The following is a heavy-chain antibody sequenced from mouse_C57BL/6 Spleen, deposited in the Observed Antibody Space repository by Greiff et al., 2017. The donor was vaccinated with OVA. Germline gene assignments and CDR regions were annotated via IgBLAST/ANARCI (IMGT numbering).Heavy chain of an antibody. CDR2: IDPANGNT. D-gene: IGHD1-1*01. CDR3: ARGTTVVDWYFDV. J-gene: IGHJ1*03. V-gene: IGHV14-3*01. Sequence: EVKLVESVAELVRPGASVKLSCTASGFNIKNTYMHWVKQRPEQGLEWIGRIDPANGNTKYAPKFQGKATITADTSSNTAYLQLSSLTSEDTAIYYCARGTTVVDWYFDVWGTGTTVTVSS. CDR1: GFNIKNTY.